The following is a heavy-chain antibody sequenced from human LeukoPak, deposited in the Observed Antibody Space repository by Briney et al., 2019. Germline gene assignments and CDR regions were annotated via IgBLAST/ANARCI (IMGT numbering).Heavy chain of an antibody. D-gene: IGHD2-2*01. CDR3: ARGGCSSTSCYYMDV. CDR1: GFTFSSHS. V-gene: IGHV3-48*01. CDR2: ISGGSTTI. Sequence: GGSRRLSCAASGFTFSSHSMTWVRQAPGKGLEWVSYISGGSTTIYYADSVKGRFTISRDNAKNSLFLQMNSLRAEDTAVYYCARGGCSSTSCYYMDVWGEGTTVTVSS. J-gene: IGHJ6*03.